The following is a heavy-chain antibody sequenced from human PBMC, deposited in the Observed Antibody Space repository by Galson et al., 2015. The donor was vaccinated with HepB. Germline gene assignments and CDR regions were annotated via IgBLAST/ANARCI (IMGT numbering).Heavy chain of an antibody. D-gene: IGHD3-10*01. Sequence: SLRLSCATSGFPCSSYATYCVSQAPGKGLEYVSAISSNGGSTYYADSVKGRFTISRDNSKNTLYLQMSSLRAEDTAVYYCVNHGSGSRGHAFDIWGQGTMVTVSS. V-gene: IGHV3-64D*06. J-gene: IGHJ3*02. CDR2: ISSNGGST. CDR3: VNHGSGSRGHAFDI. CDR1: GFPCSSYA.